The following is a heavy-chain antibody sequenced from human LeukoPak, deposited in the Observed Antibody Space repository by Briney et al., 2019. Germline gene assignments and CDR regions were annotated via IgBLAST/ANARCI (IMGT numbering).Heavy chain of an antibody. V-gene: IGHV1-69*04. CDR2: IIPILGIA. J-gene: IGHJ4*02. CDR1: GGTFSSYA. D-gene: IGHD3-3*01. CDR3: ARDVPDFSGYPYYFDY. Sequence: SVNVSCTASGGTFSSYAISWVRQPPGQGLEWMGRIIPILGIANYAQKFQGRVTITADKSTSTAYMELSGLRSEDTAVYYCARDVPDFSGYPYYFDYWGQGTLVTVSS.